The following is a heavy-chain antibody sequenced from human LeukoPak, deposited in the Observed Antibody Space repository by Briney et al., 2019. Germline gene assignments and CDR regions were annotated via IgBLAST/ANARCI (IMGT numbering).Heavy chain of an antibody. CDR1: GGSISSSSYY. CDR3: ARGGIAAFHFDY. V-gene: IGHV4-39*07. Sequence: SETLSLTCTVSGGSISSSSYYWGWIRQPPGKGLEWIGSIYYGGSTYYNPSLKSRVTMSVDTSKNQFSLKLSSVTAADTAVYYCARGGIAAFHFDYWGQGTLVTVSS. J-gene: IGHJ4*02. D-gene: IGHD6-13*01. CDR2: IYYGGST.